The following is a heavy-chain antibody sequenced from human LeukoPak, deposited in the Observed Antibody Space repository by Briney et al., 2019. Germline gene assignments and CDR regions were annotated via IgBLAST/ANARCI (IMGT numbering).Heavy chain of an antibody. V-gene: IGHV3-48*03. J-gene: IGHJ3*02. D-gene: IGHD2-15*01. CDR3: AREPVGYCSGGSCNDAFDI. Sequence: GGSLRLSCAASGFTFSSYEMNWVRQAPGKGLEWASYISSSGSTIYYADSVKGRFTISRDNAKNSLYLQMNSLRAEDTAVYYCAREPVGYCSGGSCNDAFDIWGQGTMVTVSS. CDR1: GFTFSSYE. CDR2: ISSSGSTI.